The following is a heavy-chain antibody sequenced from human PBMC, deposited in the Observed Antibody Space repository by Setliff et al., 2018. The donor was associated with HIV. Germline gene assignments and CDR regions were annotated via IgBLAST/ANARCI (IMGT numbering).Heavy chain of an antibody. J-gene: IGHJ6*03. Sequence: GGSLRLSCATSGFTFDDYTMHWVRQAPGKGLEWLAFIYWDSSRAYYADSVKGRFTISRDNSKNTLYLQMNSLRADDTAVYYCAKGGSQLPARFYFYMDVWGKGTTVTVSS. CDR1: GFTFDDYT. D-gene: IGHD2-2*01. CDR3: AKGGSQLPARFYFYMDV. V-gene: IGHV3-43*01. CDR2: IYWDSSRA.